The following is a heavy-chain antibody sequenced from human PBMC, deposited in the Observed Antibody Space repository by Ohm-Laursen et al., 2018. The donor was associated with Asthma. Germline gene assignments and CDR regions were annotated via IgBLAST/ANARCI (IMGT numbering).Heavy chain of an antibody. V-gene: IGHV1-69*13. Sequence: LVKVSCKASGGTFSSYAISWVRQAPGQGLEWMGGIIPIFGTANYAQKFQGRVTITADESMSTAYMELSSLRSEDTAVYYCARDSGSYQGHDYWGQGTLVTVSS. CDR1: GGTFSSYA. J-gene: IGHJ4*02. D-gene: IGHD1-26*01. CDR2: IIPIFGTA. CDR3: ARDSGSYQGHDY.